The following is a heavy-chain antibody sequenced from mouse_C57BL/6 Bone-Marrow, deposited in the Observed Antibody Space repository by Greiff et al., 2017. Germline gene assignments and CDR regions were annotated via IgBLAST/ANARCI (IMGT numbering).Heavy chain of an antibody. V-gene: IGHV2-2*01. J-gene: IGHJ4*01. CDR3: ARAYYSNLYAMDY. CDR1: GFSLTSYG. Sequence: QVQLQQSGPGLVQPAQSLSITCTASGFSLTSYGVHWVRQSPGKGLEWLGVIWSGGSTDYNAAFISRLSISKDTSKSQVFLRMNSLQADDTAIYYCARAYYSNLYAMDYWGQGTSVTVSS. CDR2: IWSGGST. D-gene: IGHD2-5*01.